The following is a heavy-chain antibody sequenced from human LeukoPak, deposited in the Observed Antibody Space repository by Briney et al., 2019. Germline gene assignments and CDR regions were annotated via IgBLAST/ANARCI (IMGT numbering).Heavy chain of an antibody. D-gene: IGHD6-6*01. CDR1: GGTFSSYA. J-gene: IGHJ4*02. V-gene: IGHV1-69*13. Sequence: ASVKVSCKASGGTFSSYAISWVRQAPGQGLEWMGGIIPIFGTANYAQKFQGRVTITADESTSTAYMELSSLRSEDTAVYYCARGRKQLGEIDYWGRGTLVTVSS. CDR3: ARGRKQLGEIDY. CDR2: IIPIFGTA.